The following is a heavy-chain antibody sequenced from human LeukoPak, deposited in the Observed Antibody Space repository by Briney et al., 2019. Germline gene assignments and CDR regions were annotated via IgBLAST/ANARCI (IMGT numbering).Heavy chain of an antibody. CDR2: INHSGST. V-gene: IGHV4-34*01. D-gene: IGHD2-2*01. CDR3: ASRRCSSTSCRYYFDY. Sequence: SETRSLTCAVYGGSFSGYYWSWIRQPPGKGLEWIGEINHSGSTNYNPSLKSRVTISVDTSKNQFSLKLSSVTAADTAVYYCASRRCSSTSCRYYFDYWGQGTLVTVSS. CDR1: GGSFSGYY. J-gene: IGHJ4*02.